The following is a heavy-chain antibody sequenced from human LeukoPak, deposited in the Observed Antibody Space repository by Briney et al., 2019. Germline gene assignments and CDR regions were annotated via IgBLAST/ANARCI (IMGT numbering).Heavy chain of an antibody. V-gene: IGHV1-69*01. CDR2: IIPTFGTA. CDR1: GGTFSSYA. CDR3: ASAEYQLLGYWWNWFDP. Sequence: SVKVSCKASGGTFSSYAISWVRQAPGQGLEWMGGIIPTFGTANYAQKFQGRVTITADESTSTAYMELSSLRSEDTAVYYCASAEYQLLGYWWNWFDPWGQGTLVTVSS. D-gene: IGHD2-2*01. J-gene: IGHJ5*02.